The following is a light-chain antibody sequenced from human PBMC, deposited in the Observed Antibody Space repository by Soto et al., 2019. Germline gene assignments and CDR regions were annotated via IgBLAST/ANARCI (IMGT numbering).Light chain of an antibody. J-gene: IGLJ1*01. Sequence: QSVLTQPPSASGSPGQSVTISCTGTRSDVGGYNYVSWYQQHPGKAPKLMIYEVSKRPSGVPDRFSGSKSGNTASLTVSGLQAEDEADYYCISYAGSNVFGTGTKVTVL. V-gene: IGLV2-8*01. CDR2: EVS. CDR3: ISYAGSNV. CDR1: RSDVGGYNY.